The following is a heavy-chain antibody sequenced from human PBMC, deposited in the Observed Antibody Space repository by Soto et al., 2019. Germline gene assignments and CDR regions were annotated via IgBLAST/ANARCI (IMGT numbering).Heavy chain of an antibody. CDR2: ISGSGGST. CDR3: TTPGGLWFGELFWEFDH. Sequence: EVNLLESGGGLVQPGGSLRLSCLASGFRFSSYAMSWVRQAPGKGLEWVSAISGSGGSTYYADSVKGRFTISRDNSKNILFLQMYSLRAEDTAVYYCTTPGGLWFGELFWEFDHWGQGTLVTVSS. CDR1: GFRFSSYA. D-gene: IGHD3-10*01. V-gene: IGHV3-23*01. J-gene: IGHJ4*02.